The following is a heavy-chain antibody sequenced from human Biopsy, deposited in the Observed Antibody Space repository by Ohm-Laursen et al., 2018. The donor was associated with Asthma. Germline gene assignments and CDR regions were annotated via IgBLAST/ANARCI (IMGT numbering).Heavy chain of an antibody. J-gene: IGHJ4*02. V-gene: IGHV3-30*18. CDR1: GFTFSNYG. D-gene: IGHD1-26*01. Sequence: SLRLSCAASGFTFSNYGMHWVRQAPGKGLDWVAVISFDGSNKNYTDSVKGRFTISRDNSKNTLFLQMNSLRAEDTAVYYCAKDVFPGWELRRGPDYWGQGTLVTVSS. CDR3: AKDVFPGWELRRGPDY. CDR2: ISFDGSNK.